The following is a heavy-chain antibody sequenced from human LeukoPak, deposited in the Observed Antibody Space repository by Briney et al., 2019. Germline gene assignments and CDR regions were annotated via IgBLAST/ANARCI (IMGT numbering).Heavy chain of an antibody. CDR3: ARLYYGGITYYYYYMDV. V-gene: IGHV4-38-2*01. Sequence: SETLSLTCAVSGYSISSGYYWGRIRQPPGKGLEWIGSIYHSGSTYYNPSLKSRVTISVDTSKNQFSLKLSSVTAADTAVYYCARLYYGGITYYYYYMDVWGKGTTVTVSS. CDR1: GYSISSGYY. J-gene: IGHJ6*03. D-gene: IGHD4-23*01. CDR2: IYHSGST.